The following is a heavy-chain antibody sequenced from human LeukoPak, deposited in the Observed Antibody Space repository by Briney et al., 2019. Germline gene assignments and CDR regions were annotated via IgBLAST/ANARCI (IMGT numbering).Heavy chain of an antibody. D-gene: IGHD2-2*01. V-gene: IGHV3-33*01. CDR3: AREAYCSSTSCYFGY. CDR2: IWYDGSNK. J-gene: IGHJ4*02. Sequence: PGRSLRLSCAASGFTFGSYGMHWVRQAPGKGLEWVAVIWYDGSNKYYADSVKGRFTISRDNSKNTLYLQMNSLRAEDTAVYCCAREAYCSSTSCYFGYWGQGTLVTVSS. CDR1: GFTFGSYG.